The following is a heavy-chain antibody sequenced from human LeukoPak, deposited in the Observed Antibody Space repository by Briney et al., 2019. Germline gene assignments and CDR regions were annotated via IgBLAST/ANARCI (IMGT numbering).Heavy chain of an antibody. Sequence: GGSLRLSCAASGFTVSSNYMSWVRQAPGKGLEWVSVIYSGGSTYYADSVKGRFTISRDNSKNALYLQMNSLRAEDTAVYYCAKDQLWEHHPYYFDYWGQGTLVTISS. D-gene: IGHD1-26*01. J-gene: IGHJ4*02. CDR1: GFTVSSNY. V-gene: IGHV3-66*02. CDR2: IYSGGST. CDR3: AKDQLWEHHPYYFDY.